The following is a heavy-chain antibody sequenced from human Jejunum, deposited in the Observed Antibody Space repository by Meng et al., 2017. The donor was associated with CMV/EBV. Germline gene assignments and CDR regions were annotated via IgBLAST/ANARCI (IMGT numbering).Heavy chain of an antibody. CDR3: AREKGDYFDY. Sequence: SCKASGYTFTNYAISWVRQAPGQGLEWMGWISAYNGNTNYAQKLQGRVTMTTDTSTSTTYMELRSLRSDDTAVYYCAREKGDYFDYWGQGTLVTVSS. J-gene: IGHJ4*02. V-gene: IGHV1-18*01. CDR1: GYTFTNYA. CDR2: ISAYNGNT.